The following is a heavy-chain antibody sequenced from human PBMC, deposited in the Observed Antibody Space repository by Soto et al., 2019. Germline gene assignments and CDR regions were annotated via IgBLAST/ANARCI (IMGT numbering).Heavy chain of an antibody. CDR1: GYTFTSYA. Sequence: ASVKVSCKASGYTFTSYAMHWVRQAPGQRLEWMGWINAGNGNTKYSQKFQGRVTITRDTSASTAYMELSSLRSEDTAVYYCARGGSRITIFGVVTDNWFDPWGQGTLVTVS. CDR3: ARGGSRITIFGVVTDNWFDP. CDR2: INAGNGNT. D-gene: IGHD3-3*01. V-gene: IGHV1-3*01. J-gene: IGHJ5*02.